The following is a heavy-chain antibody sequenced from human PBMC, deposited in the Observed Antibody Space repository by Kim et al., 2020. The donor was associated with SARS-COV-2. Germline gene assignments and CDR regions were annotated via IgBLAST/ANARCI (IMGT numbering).Heavy chain of an antibody. CDR1: GFTFSSYS. CDR2: ISSSSSYI. J-gene: IGHJ6*02. CDR3: ARGGGDGDYRAYYYYYGMDV. V-gene: IGHV3-21*04. D-gene: IGHD4-17*01. Sequence: GGSLRLSCAASGFTFSSYSMNWVRQAPGKGLEWVSSISSSSSYIYYADSVKGRFTISRDNAKNSLYLQMNSLRAEDTAVYYCARGGGDGDYRAYYYYYGMDVWGQGTTVTVSS.